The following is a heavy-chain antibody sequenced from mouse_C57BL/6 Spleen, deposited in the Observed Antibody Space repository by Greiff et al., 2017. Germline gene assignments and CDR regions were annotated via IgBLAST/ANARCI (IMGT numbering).Heavy chain of an antibody. V-gene: IGHV2-2*01. Sequence: VQRVESGPGLVQPSQSLSITCTVSGFSFTSYGVHWVRQSPGKGLEWLGVIWSGGSTDYNAAFISSLSIRKDNSKIQVFFKMNSLQADDTAIYYCARTLPLDYYYDGTPYYAMDYWGQGTSVTVSS. D-gene: IGHD1-1*01. J-gene: IGHJ4*01. CDR3: ARTLPLDYYYDGTPYYAMDY. CDR2: IWSGGST. CDR1: GFSFTSYG.